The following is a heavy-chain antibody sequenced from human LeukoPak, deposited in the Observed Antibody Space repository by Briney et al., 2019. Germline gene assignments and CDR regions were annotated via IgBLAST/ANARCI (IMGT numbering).Heavy chain of an antibody. CDR3: AKSDYYDSSGCFDY. D-gene: IGHD3-22*01. Sequence: GGSLRLSCAASGFTVSSNYMSWVRQGPGKGLEWVALIYNDGGTHYTDSVKGRFTISRDTSRNTLFLQMNSLRVEDSAMYYCAKSDYYDSSGCFDYWGQGTLVTVSS. J-gene: IGHJ4*02. CDR1: GFTVSSNY. V-gene: IGHV3-53*01. CDR2: IYNDGGT.